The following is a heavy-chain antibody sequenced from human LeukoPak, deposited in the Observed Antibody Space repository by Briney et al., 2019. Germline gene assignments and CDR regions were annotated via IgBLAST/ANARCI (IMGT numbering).Heavy chain of an antibody. CDR3: ARETDSYYDSSGYYFNY. CDR1: GYIFTSYG. J-gene: IGHJ4*02. D-gene: IGHD3-22*01. V-gene: IGHV1-18*01. CDR2: ISADNGNT. Sequence: ASVKVSCKASGYIFTSYGISWVRQAPGQGLEWMGWISADNGNTNYAQKLQGRVTMTTDTSTSIAYMELRSLRSDDTAVYYCARETDSYYDSSGYYFNYWGQGTLVTVSS.